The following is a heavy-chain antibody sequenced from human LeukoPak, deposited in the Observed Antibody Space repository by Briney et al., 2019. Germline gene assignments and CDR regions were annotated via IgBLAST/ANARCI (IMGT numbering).Heavy chain of an antibody. Sequence: GASVKGSCKASGYTFTSYGISWVRQAPGQGVEWMGWISAYNGNTNYAQKLQGRVTMTTDTSTSTAYMELRSLRSDDTAVYYCARDLVVGATSYFDYWGQGTLVTVSS. V-gene: IGHV1-18*01. CDR3: ARDLVVGATSYFDY. CDR1: GYTFTSYG. D-gene: IGHD1-26*01. CDR2: ISAYNGNT. J-gene: IGHJ4*02.